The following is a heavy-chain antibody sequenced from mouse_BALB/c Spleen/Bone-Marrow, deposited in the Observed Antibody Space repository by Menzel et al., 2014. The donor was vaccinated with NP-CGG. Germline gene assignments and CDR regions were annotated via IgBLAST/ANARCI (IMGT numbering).Heavy chain of an antibody. CDR1: GFTFTDYY. J-gene: IGHJ2*01. CDR3: ARDMGGLLFDS. CDR2: IRNKAYGYTT. Sequence: EVKLMESGGGLVQPGGSLRLSCATSGFTFTDYYMNWVRQPPGKALEWLAFIRNKAYGYTTEYSASVKGRFTISRDNSQNNLYLQMNTLRAEDSATYYCARDMGGLLFDSWGQGTTLSVSS. V-gene: IGHV7-3*02. D-gene: IGHD1-1*01.